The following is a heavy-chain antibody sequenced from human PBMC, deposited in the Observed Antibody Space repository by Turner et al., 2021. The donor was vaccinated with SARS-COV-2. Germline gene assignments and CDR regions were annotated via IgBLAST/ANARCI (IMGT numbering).Heavy chain of an antibody. Sequence: QLHLVQSGAEVKKPGASVKFSCKASGYTFTGYYMHWVRQAPGQGLGWMGWINPNRGDKNEAQKFQGRVTMTRDTSISTADMELSRLRSDDTAVYYCARGTYYYDISAYRNDAFYIWGQGTMVTVSS. CDR2: INPNRGDK. V-gene: IGHV1-2*02. J-gene: IGHJ3*02. D-gene: IGHD3-22*01. CDR3: ARGTYYYDISAYRNDAFYI. CDR1: GYTFTGYY.